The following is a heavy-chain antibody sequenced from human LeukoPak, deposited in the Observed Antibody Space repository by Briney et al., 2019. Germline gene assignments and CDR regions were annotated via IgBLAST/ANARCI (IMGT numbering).Heavy chain of an antibody. V-gene: IGHV3-48*03. CDR1: GFTFSTYE. CDR2: ISGDGDTI. CDR3: ASYFDFWSGYHPGGEVGY. J-gene: IGHJ4*02. Sequence: PGGSLRLSCAASGFTFSTYELNWVRQAPGKGLEWVSYISGDGDTIYYADSVKGRFTIPRDNAKNSLYLQMNSLRAEDTGLYYCASYFDFWSGYHPGGEVGYWGQGTLVTVSS. D-gene: IGHD3-3*01.